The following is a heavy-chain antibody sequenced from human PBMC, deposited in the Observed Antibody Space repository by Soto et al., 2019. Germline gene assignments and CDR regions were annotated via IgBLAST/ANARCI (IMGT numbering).Heavy chain of an antibody. Sequence: GGSLRLSCAASGFTFSSYAMSWVRQAPGKGLEWVSAISGSGGSTYYADSVKGRFTISRDNSKNTLYLQMNSLRAEDAAVYYCAKVPRYSSSWYAFDIWGQGTMVTVSS. D-gene: IGHD6-13*01. CDR3: AKVPRYSSSWYAFDI. V-gene: IGHV3-23*01. CDR1: GFTFSSYA. CDR2: ISGSGGST. J-gene: IGHJ3*02.